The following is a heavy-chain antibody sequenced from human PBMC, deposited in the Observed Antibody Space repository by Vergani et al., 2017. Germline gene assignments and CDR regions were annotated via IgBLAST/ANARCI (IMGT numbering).Heavy chain of an antibody. CDR2: IYAGDSDV. V-gene: IGHV5-51*03. Sequence: EVQLVQSGAEVKKPGESRKISCQGSGYSITNYWIAWVRQRPGKGLEWMGIIYAGDSDVRYSPSFQGQVTMSVDKSLSTAYLQWSSLKASDTATYYCAKTHDFSSLYSSYNWFDPWGQGTQVTVSS. J-gene: IGHJ5*02. CDR1: GYSITNYW. D-gene: IGHD3-3*01. CDR3: AKTHDFSSLYSSYNWFDP.